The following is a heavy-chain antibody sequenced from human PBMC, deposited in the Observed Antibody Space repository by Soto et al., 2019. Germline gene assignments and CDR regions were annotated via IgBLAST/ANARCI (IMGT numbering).Heavy chain of an antibody. D-gene: IGHD3-16*01. J-gene: IGHJ4*02. CDR2: VYYTGST. CDR1: GSSISSYY. V-gene: IGHV4-59*01. CDR3: VRTRMIESWIDY. Sequence: PSETLSLTCNVSGSSISSYYWSWIRKPPGKGLEWIGYVYYTGSTLYNPSLKSRVSISVDMSKKELSPRLSSVTAADTAVYYCVRTRMIESWIDYWGQGTPVTVSS.